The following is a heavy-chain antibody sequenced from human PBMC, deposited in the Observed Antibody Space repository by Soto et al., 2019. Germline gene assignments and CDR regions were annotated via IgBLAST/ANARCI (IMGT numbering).Heavy chain of an antibody. Sequence: PSETLSLTCAVSGDSVSNDNYYWSWIRQPPGKGLEWIGYIYYSGTTNYNSYLKSRLSLSVDMSKNQFSLKLASVTAADTAVYSCARSQRGRTAFTFDYWGQGALVTVS. V-gene: IGHV4-61*01. CDR2: IYYSGTT. CDR3: ARSQRGRTAFTFDY. D-gene: IGHD3-16*01. CDR1: GDSVSNDNYY. J-gene: IGHJ4*02.